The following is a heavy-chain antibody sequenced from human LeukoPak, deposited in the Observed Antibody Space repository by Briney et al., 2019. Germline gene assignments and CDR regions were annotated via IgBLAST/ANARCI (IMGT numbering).Heavy chain of an antibody. J-gene: IGHJ4*02. D-gene: IGHD3-16*01. CDR3: ASHYDYVWGSYFDY. V-gene: IGHV1-69*06. CDR2: IIPIFGTA. CDR1: GYTFTRHY. Sequence: SVKVSCKSSGYTFTRHYLHWVRQAPGQGLEWMGGIIPIFGTANYAQEFQGRVTITADKSTSTAYMELSSLRSEDTAVYYCASHYDYVWGSYFDYWGQGTLVTVSP.